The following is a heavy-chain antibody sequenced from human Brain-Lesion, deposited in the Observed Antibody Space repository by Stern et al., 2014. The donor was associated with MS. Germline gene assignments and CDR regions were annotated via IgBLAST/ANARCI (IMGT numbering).Heavy chain of an antibody. CDR1: GYTFSSFD. Sequence: QVQLVPSGAEVKKPGASVKVSCKASGYTFSSFDITWVRQASGHGLEWVGWMNPYSGNTGYAQKFKGRVSMTSDPSISTVYMELTSRTSDDTAVYFCARAVRNQLLSEYWGQGTLVTVSS. V-gene: IGHV1-8*01. D-gene: IGHD2-2*01. J-gene: IGHJ4*02. CDR3: ARAVRNQLLSEY. CDR2: MNPYSGNT.